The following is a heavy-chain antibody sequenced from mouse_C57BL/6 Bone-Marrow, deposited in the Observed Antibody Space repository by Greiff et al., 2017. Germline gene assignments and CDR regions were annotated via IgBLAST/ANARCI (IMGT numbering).Heavy chain of an antibody. Sequence: EVQRVESGGGLVKPGGSLKLSCAASGFTFSDYGMHWVRQAPEKGLEWVAYISSGSSTIYYADTVTGRFTISRANAKNNLFLQLTSLRYEDTAMYYCARRYSNYLFAYWGQGTLVTVSA. CDR2: ISSGSSTI. D-gene: IGHD2-5*01. V-gene: IGHV5-17*01. J-gene: IGHJ3*01. CDR1: GFTFSDYG. CDR3: ARRYSNYLFAY.